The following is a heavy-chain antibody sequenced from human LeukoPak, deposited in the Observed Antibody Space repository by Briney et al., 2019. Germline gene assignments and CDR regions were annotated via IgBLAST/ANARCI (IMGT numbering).Heavy chain of an antibody. CDR1: GFTFSSYG. Sequence: PGRSLRLSCAASGFTFSSYGMHWVRQAPGKGLEWVANIKTDGSQIYYVDSVKGRFTISRDNAKNSLYLQMNSLRAEDTAVYYCARDWQVRGVINRYYYYYYMDVWGKGTTVTVSS. J-gene: IGHJ6*03. V-gene: IGHV3-7*03. CDR2: IKTDGSQI. D-gene: IGHD3-10*01. CDR3: ARDWQVRGVINRYYYYYYMDV.